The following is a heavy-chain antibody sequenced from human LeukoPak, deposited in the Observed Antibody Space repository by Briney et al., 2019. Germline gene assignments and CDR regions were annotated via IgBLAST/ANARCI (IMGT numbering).Heavy chain of an antibody. Sequence: GSLRLSCAASGFPFSSYSMNWVRQAPGKGLEWVSSISTTSLHIYYADSLEGRFTVSRDNAKNSLYLQMNSLRAEDTAVYYCARVFYDYGDYVDWFDPWGQGTLVTVSS. CDR1: GFPFSSYS. J-gene: IGHJ5*02. CDR3: ARVFYDYGDYVDWFDP. CDR2: ISTTSLHI. V-gene: IGHV3-21*01. D-gene: IGHD4-17*01.